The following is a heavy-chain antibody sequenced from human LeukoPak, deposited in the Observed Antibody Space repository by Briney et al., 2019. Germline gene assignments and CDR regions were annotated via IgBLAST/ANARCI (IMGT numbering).Heavy chain of an antibody. CDR2: IYYSGST. Sequence: SETLSLTCTVSGGPISTYYWSWIRQPPGKGLEWIGYIYYSGSTNYNPSLKSRVTISVDTSKNQFSLKLSSVTAADTAVYYCARGSKYYGSGTWGQGTLVTVSS. CDR3: ARGSKYYGSGT. D-gene: IGHD3-10*01. CDR1: GGPISTYY. J-gene: IGHJ5*02. V-gene: IGHV4-59*01.